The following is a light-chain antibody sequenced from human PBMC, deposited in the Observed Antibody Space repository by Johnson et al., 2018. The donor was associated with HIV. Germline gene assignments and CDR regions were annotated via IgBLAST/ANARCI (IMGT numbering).Light chain of an antibody. CDR3: GTWDSSLSGV. CDR2: ENN. V-gene: IGLV1-51*02. Sequence: QSVLTQPPSVSAAPGQKVTISCSVSSSNIGNNYVSWYQQLPGTAPKLLIYENNKRPSGIPDRFSGSKSGTSVTLGITGLQTGDEADYCCGTWDSSLSGVFGTGTKVTVL. J-gene: IGLJ1*01. CDR1: SSNIGNNY.